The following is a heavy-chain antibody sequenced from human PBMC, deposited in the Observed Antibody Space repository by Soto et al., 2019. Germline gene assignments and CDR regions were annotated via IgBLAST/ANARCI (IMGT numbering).Heavy chain of an antibody. CDR2: ISSSSSYT. CDR3: ASAITAYGMDV. CDR1: GFTFSDYY. D-gene: IGHD3-16*01. J-gene: IGHJ6*02. V-gene: IGHV3-11*03. Sequence: GGSLRLSCAASGFTFSDYYMSWIRQAPGKGLEWVSYISSSSSYTNYADSVKGRFTISRDNAKNSLYLQMNSLRAEDTAVYYCASAITAYGMDVWGQGTTVTVSS.